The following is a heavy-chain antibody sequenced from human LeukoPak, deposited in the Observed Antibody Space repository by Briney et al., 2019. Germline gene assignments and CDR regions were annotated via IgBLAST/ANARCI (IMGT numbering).Heavy chain of an antibody. Sequence: GASVKVSCKASGYTSTSYDINWVRQATGQGLEWMGWMNPNSGNTGYAQKLQGRVTMTTDTSTSTAYMELRSLRSDDTAVYYCARDWNDGSYYFDYWGQGTLVTVSS. CDR1: GYTSTSYD. CDR3: ARDWNDGSYYFDY. D-gene: IGHD1-1*01. CDR2: MNPNSGNT. V-gene: IGHV1-8*02. J-gene: IGHJ4*02.